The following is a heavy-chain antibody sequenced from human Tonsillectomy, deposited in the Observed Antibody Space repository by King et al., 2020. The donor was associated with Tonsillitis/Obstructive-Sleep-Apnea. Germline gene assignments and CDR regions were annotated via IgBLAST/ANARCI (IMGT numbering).Heavy chain of an antibody. CDR3: AKSSRFDP. J-gene: IGHJ5*02. CDR2: INHSGST. CDR1: GGSFSAYY. Sequence: VQLQQWGAGLLKPSETLSLTCAVYGGSFSAYYWNWTRQPPGKGLEWIGEINHSGSTNYNPSLKSRVIIPVDTSKNQFSLKLSSVNAADTAVYYCAKSSRFDPWGQGTLVTVSS. V-gene: IGHV4-34*01.